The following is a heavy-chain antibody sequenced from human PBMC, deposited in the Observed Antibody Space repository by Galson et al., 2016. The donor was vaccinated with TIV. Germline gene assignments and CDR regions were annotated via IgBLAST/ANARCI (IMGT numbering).Heavy chain of an antibody. CDR2: IKQDGSEK. Sequence: SLRLSCAASGFTFSSFWMSWVRQAPGKGLEWVANIKQDGSEKNYVDSVKGRFIISRDNAKNSLYLHTNSLRAEDTAMYYCARDRVGGLDVWGQGTTVTVSS. CDR1: GFTFSSFW. CDR3: ARDRVGGLDV. D-gene: IGHD3-16*01. J-gene: IGHJ6*02. V-gene: IGHV3-7*03.